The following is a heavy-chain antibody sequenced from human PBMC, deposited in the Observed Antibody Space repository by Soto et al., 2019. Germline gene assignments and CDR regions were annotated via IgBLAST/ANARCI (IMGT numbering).Heavy chain of an antibody. J-gene: IGHJ3*01. D-gene: IGHD2-21*01. V-gene: IGHV3-23*01. CDR2: ISGSGGST. CDR3: AKDQGVLRDADCYCTNALDV. CDR1: GFTFSSYA. Sequence: PGGSLSLSCAASGFTFSSYAMSWVRHAPGTGLELVSAISGSGGSTYYSDPAKGRFTITRDNTKNTLYLQMNSRSAEDTAVYYCAKDQGVLRDADCYCTNALDVWGQGTTVTVSS.